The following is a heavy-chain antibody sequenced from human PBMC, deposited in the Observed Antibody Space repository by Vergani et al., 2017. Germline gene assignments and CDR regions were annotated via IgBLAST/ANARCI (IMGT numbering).Heavy chain of an antibody. CDR3: ARDGEYCSSTSCYYYYYMDV. V-gene: IGHV3-30-3*01. J-gene: IGHJ6*03. Sequence: QVQLVESGGGVVQPGRSLRLSCAASGFTFSSYAMHWVRQAPGKGLEWVAVISYDGSNKYYVDSVKGRFTISRDNCKNTLYLQMNSLRAEDTAVYYCARDGEYCSSTSCYYYYYMDVWGKGTTVTVSS. CDR1: GFTFSSYA. D-gene: IGHD2-2*01. CDR2: ISYDGSNK.